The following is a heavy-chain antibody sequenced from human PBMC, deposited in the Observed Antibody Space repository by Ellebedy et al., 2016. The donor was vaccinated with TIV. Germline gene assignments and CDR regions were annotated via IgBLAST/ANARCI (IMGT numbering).Heavy chain of an antibody. D-gene: IGHD1-7*01. CDR2: INAGNGNT. CDR1: GYTFTSYA. J-gene: IGHJ2*01. Sequence: AASVKVSCKASGYTFTSYAMHWVRQAPGQRLEWMGWINAGNGNTKYSQKLQGRVTMTTDTSTSTAYMELRSLRSDDTAVYYCARDGTMGWYFDLWGRGTLVTVSS. V-gene: IGHV1-3*01. CDR3: ARDGTMGWYFDL.